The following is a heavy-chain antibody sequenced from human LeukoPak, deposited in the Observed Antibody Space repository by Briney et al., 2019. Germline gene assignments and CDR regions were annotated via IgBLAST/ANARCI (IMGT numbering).Heavy chain of an antibody. V-gene: IGHV4-59*01. Sequence: SETLSLTCTVSGGFISSYYWSWIRQPPGKGLEWIGYMYYNGNTNYNPSLKSRVTISVDTSKNQFSLKLSSVTAADTAVYYCARDRYSGYGYFDYWGQGTLVTVSS. CDR1: GGFISSYY. D-gene: IGHD5-12*01. J-gene: IGHJ4*02. CDR2: MYYNGNT. CDR3: ARDRYSGYGYFDY.